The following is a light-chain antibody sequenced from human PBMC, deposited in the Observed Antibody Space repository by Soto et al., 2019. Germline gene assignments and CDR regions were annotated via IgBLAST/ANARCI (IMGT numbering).Light chain of an antibody. Sequence: SYELTQPPSVSVYPGQTASITCSGDKLGEKYSCWYQQKPGQSPVLVIYQDSKRPSGIPERFSGSNSGNTATLTISGTQAMDEADYYCQAWDSSDVVFGGGTKVTVL. V-gene: IGLV3-1*01. CDR2: QDS. CDR3: QAWDSSDVV. J-gene: IGLJ2*01. CDR1: KLGEKY.